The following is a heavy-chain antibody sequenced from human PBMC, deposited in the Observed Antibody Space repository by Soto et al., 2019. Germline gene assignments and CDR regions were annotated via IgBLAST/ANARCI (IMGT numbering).Heavy chain of an antibody. CDR1: GYTFTTYT. J-gene: IGHJ3*02. V-gene: IGHV1-3*01. D-gene: IGHD1-26*01. CDR3: GRKQPGFQIGWAWALDI. Sequence: QVQLVQSGAEVKKPGASVKVSCRASGYTFTTYTLLWVRQAPGQRLEWMAWINPGNGDTKYSPNFQGRVTATRDTSASTAYMEMSSLRSEDTATYYFGRKQPGFQIGWAWALDIWGQGTMVTVSS. CDR2: INPGNGDT.